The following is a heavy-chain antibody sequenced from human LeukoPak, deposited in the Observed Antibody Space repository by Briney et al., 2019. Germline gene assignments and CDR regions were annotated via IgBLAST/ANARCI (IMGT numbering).Heavy chain of an antibody. Sequence: GGSLRLSCAASGFTFSSYGMHWVRQAPGKGLEWVAFIRYDGSNKYYADSVKGRFTISRDNSKNTLYLQMNSLRAEDTAVYYCARLPGEDWYYFDYWGQGTLVTVSS. CDR3: ARLPGEDWYYFDY. CDR1: GFTFSSYG. D-gene: IGHD3-9*01. J-gene: IGHJ4*02. V-gene: IGHV3-30*02. CDR2: IRYDGSNK.